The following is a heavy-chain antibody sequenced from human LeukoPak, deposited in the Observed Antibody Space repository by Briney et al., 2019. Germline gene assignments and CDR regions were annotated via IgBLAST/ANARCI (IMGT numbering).Heavy chain of an antibody. D-gene: IGHD2-2*01. Sequence: SVKVSCKASGGTFSSYAISWVRQAPGQGLEWMGGIIPIFGTANYAQKFQGRVTITADESTSTAYMELSSLRSEDTAVYYCARAAYCSSTSCLLSGFDWFDPWGQGTLVTVSS. CDR2: IIPIFGTA. J-gene: IGHJ5*02. CDR1: GGTFSSYA. CDR3: ARAAYCSSTSCLLSGFDWFDP. V-gene: IGHV1-69*13.